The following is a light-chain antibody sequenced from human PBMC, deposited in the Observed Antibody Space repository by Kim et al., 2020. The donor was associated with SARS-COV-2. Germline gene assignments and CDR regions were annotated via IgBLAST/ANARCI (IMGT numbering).Light chain of an antibody. Sequence: SSELTQDPAVSVALGQTVRITCQGDSLRSYYASWYQQKPEQAPVLVIYGKNNRPSGIPDRFSGSSSGNTASLTITGAQAEDEADYYCNSRDSSGNHYVFGTGTKVTVL. CDR1: SLRSYY. CDR2: GKN. J-gene: IGLJ1*01. V-gene: IGLV3-19*01. CDR3: NSRDSSGNHYV.